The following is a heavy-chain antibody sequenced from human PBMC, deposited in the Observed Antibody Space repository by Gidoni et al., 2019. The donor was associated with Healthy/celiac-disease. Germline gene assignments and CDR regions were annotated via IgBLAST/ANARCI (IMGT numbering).Heavy chain of an antibody. CDR2: LYDSGST. D-gene: IGHD6-13*01. Sequence: QLQLQKSRPGLVKPSQTLSLPCTVCGGSISSGGYYWSCIRQHPGKGLEWFGYLYDSGSTSYNPSYKSRVTISVDTSKNQFSLKLSFVTAADTAVYYGARSDGIAAAGRGGWFDPWGQGTLVTVSS. V-gene: IGHV4-31*03. CDR3: ARSDGIAAAGRGGWFDP. CDR1: GGSISSGGYY. J-gene: IGHJ5*02.